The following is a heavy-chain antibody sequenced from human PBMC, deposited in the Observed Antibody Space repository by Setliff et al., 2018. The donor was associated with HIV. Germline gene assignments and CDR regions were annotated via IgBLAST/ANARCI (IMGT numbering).Heavy chain of an antibody. CDR2: ISSSSSYI. CDR1: GFTFSSYS. D-gene: IGHD2-2*01. J-gene: IGHJ4*02. CDR3: AKEDQRVTSVDY. Sequence: GGSLRLSCAASGFTFSSYSMNWVRQAPGKGLEWVSSISSSSSYIYYADSVKGRFTISRDNAKNSLYVQMNSLRAEDTAVYYCAKEDQRVTSVDYWGQGTPVTVSS. V-gene: IGHV3-21*01.